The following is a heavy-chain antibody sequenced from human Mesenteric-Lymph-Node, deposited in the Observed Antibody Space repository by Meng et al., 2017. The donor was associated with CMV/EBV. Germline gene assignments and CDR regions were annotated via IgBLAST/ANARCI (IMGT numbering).Heavy chain of an antibody. J-gene: IGHJ4*02. V-gene: IGHV4-39*01. CDR3: ARGWELLLGTVDY. CDR2: IYYSGST. D-gene: IGHD1-26*01. Sequence: DWVRQPPGKGLEWIGSIYYSGSTYYNTSLKSRVTISVDTSKNQFSRKLSSVTAAETAVYYWARGWELLLGTVDYWGQGTLVTVSS.